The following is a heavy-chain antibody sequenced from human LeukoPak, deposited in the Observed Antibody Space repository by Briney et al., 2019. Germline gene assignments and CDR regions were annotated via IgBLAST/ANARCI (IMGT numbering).Heavy chain of an antibody. V-gene: IGHV3-15*01. D-gene: IGHD5-18*01. Sequence: PGGSLRLSCAASGFTFSNAWMSWVRQAPGKGLEWVGRVKSKTDGGTTDYAAPVKGRFTISRDDSKNTLYLQMNSLKTEDTAVYYCATDGGYSYGYFSPNFDYWGQGTLVTVSS. CDR1: GFTFSNAW. CDR3: ATDGGYSYGYFSPNFDY. J-gene: IGHJ4*02. CDR2: VKSKTDGGTT.